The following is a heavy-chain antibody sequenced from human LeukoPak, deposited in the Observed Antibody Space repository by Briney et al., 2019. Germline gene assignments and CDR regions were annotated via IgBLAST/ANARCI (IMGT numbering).Heavy chain of an antibody. CDR2: ISYDGSDK. V-gene: IGHV3-30*18. CDR1: GFTFSSYD. CDR3: AKEPASSGWFDP. D-gene: IGHD6-19*01. J-gene: IGHJ5*02. Sequence: GGSLRLSCAASGFTFSSYDMHWVRQAPGKGLEWVAVISYDGSDKYYADSVKGRFTISRDNSKNTLYQQMSSLRAEDTAVYYCAKEPASSGWFDPWGQGTLVAVSS.